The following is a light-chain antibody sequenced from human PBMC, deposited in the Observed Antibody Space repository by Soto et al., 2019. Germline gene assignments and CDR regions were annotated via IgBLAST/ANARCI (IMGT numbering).Light chain of an antibody. Sequence: DIQMTQSPSTLSASVGDRVTITCRASQSISSWLVWYQHKPGKAPKLLIYDASSLVSGVPSRFSGSGSGTEFTLTISSLQPDDFATYYCQQSSTTPWTFGQGTKVDVK. CDR3: QQSSTTPWT. V-gene: IGKV1-5*01. J-gene: IGKJ1*01. CDR2: DAS. CDR1: QSISSW.